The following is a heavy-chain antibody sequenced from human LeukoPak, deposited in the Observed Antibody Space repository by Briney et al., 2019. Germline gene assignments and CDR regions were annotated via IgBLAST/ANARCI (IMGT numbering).Heavy chain of an antibody. CDR3: ARDFGYDSSGYYVAFDI. CDR1: GFTVSSNY. CDR2: IYSGGST. V-gene: IGHV3-53*01. Sequence: PGGSLRLSCAASGFTVSSNYMSWVRQAPGKGVEWVSVIYSGGSTYYAASVKGRFTISRDNSKNTLYLQMNSLRAEDTAVYYCARDFGYDSSGYYVAFDIWGQGTMVTVSS. D-gene: IGHD3-22*01. J-gene: IGHJ3*02.